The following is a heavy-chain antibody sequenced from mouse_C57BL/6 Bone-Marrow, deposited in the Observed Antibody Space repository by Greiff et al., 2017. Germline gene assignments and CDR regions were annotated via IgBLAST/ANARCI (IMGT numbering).Heavy chain of an antibody. D-gene: IGHD2-4*01. Sequence: QVQLQQSGPELVKPGASVKISCKASGYAFSSSWMNWVKQRPGKGLEWIGRIYPGDGDTNYNGKFKGKATLTADKSSSTAYMHLSSLTSEDSAVYICVRGYYEYDGGACFAYWGQGTLVSVSA. CDR3: VRGYYEYDGGACFAY. J-gene: IGHJ3*01. CDR2: IYPGDGDT. CDR1: GYAFSSSW. V-gene: IGHV1-82*01.